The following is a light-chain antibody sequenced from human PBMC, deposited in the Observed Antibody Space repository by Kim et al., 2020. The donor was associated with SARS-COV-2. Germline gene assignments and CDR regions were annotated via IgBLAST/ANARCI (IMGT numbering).Light chain of an antibody. Sequence: SEYVGDRCTIPCRASESIETLLAWYQQKPGNAPRLLIYEASGVENGVPSRFSGSGSGTEFTLTISSLQPDDFATYYCQHYIRFPYTFGQGTKLEI. J-gene: IGKJ2*01. CDR1: ESIETL. V-gene: IGKV1-5*03. CDR2: EAS. CDR3: QHYIRFPYT.